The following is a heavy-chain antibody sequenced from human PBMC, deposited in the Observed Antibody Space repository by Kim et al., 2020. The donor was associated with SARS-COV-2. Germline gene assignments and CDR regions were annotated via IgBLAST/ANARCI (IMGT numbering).Heavy chain of an antibody. D-gene: IGHD5-18*01. V-gene: IGHV4-59*01. Sequence: STPSLKSRVTISVDTSKNQFSLKLSSVTAADTAVYYCARAYSYGRVGLDYWGQGTLVTVSS. J-gene: IGHJ4*02. CDR3: ARAYSYGRVGLDY.